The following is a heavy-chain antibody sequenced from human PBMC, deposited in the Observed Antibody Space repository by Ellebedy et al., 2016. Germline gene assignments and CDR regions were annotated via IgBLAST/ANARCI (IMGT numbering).Heavy chain of an antibody. CDR2: ISYDGSNK. D-gene: IGHD2-2*01. J-gene: IGHJ4*02. CDR3: ASHLGCSSTSCSYFDY. CDR1: GFTFSSYG. V-gene: IGHV3-30*03. Sequence: GGSLRLSCAASGFTFSSYGMHWVRQAPGKGLEWVAFISYDGSNKYYADSVKGRFTISRDNSKNTLYLQMNSLRAEDTAVYYCASHLGCSSTSCSYFDYWGQGTLVTVSS.